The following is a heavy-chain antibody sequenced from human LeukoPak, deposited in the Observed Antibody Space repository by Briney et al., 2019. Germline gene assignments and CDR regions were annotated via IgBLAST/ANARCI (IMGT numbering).Heavy chain of an antibody. D-gene: IGHD2-2*01. J-gene: IGHJ6*02. V-gene: IGHV3-48*01. CDR3: ARDLSYCSSTSCYPPYGMDV. Sequence: PSETLSLTCTVSGGSISSSSYSWGWIRQPPGKGLEWVSYISSSSSTIYYADSVKGRFTISRDNAKNSLYLQMNSLRAEDTAVYYCARDLSYCSSTSCYPPYGMDVWGQGTTVTVSS. CDR1: GGSISSSSYS. CDR2: ISSSSSTI.